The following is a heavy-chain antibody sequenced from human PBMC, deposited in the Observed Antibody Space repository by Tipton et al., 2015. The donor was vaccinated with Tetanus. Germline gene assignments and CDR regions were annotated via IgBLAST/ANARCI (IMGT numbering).Heavy chain of an antibody. CDR2: IYYSGST. Sequence: TLSLTCTVSGGSISSGGYYWRWIRQHPGKGLEWIVDIYYSGSTYYNPSLKSRVTISVDTSKNQFSLKLNSVTAADTAVYYCARDQARGARGWNFFDYWGQGTLVIVSS. CDR1: GGSISSGGYY. V-gene: IGHV4-31*03. D-gene: IGHD1-26*01. CDR3: ARDQARGARGWNFFDY. J-gene: IGHJ4*02.